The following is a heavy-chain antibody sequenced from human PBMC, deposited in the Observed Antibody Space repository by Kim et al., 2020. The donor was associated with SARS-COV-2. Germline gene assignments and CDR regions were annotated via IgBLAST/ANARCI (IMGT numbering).Heavy chain of an antibody. CDR1: GFTFSSYS. Sequence: GGSLRLSCAASGFTFSSYSMNWVRQAPGKGLEWVSSISSSSSYIYYADSVKGRFTISRDNAKNSLYLQMNSLRAEDTAVYYCARGVFSSGWYAVDYWGQGTLVTVSS. CDR3: ARGVFSSGWYAVDY. J-gene: IGHJ4*02. V-gene: IGHV3-21*01. D-gene: IGHD6-19*01. CDR2: ISSSSSYI.